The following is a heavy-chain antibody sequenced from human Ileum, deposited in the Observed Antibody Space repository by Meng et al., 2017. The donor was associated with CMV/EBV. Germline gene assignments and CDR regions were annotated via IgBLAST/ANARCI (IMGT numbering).Heavy chain of an antibody. D-gene: IGHD6-19*01. CDR1: GFTFSNYG. CDR3: ARANTLGGWLDY. J-gene: IGHJ4*02. Sequence: SCAASGFTFSNYGMHWVRQAPGKGLEWVAVIWYDGSIKKYADSVKGRFTISRDNSENTVHLQMSSLGDEDTAVYYCARANTLGGWLDYWGQGTLVTVSS. CDR2: IWYDGSIK. V-gene: IGHV3-33*01.